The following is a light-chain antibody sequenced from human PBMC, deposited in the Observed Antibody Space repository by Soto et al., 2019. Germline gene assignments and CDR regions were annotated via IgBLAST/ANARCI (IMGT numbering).Light chain of an antibody. CDR2: DVS. J-gene: IGLJ1*01. V-gene: IGLV2-14*01. CDR3: SSYTSSSTLV. CDR1: SSDVGGYNY. Sequence: QSALTQPDSVSGSPGQSITISCTGTSSDVGGYNYVSWYQQHPGKAPKLMIYDVSTRPSGVSNRFSGSKSGNTASLTISGLQAEDEADYYFSSYTSSSTLVFGTGTKLTVL.